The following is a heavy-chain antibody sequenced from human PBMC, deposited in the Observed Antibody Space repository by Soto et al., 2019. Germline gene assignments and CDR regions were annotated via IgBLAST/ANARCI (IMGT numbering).Heavy chain of an antibody. CDR1: GYTFTNYG. CDR3: ARDVGHYYDGSGYKIYFDY. CDR2: LSAYNSNT. J-gene: IGHJ4*02. V-gene: IGHV1-18*01. D-gene: IGHD3-22*01. Sequence: QVQLVQSGAEVKKPGASVKVSCKVSGYTFTNYGISWVRQTPGQGLEWMGWLSAYNSNTNYAQKLQGRVTMTTDTSTSTAYMELRSLRSDDTAVYYCARDVGHYYDGSGYKIYFDYWGQGTLVTISS.